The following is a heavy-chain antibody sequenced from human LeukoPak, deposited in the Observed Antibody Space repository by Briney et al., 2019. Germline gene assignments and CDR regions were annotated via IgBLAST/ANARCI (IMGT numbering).Heavy chain of an antibody. D-gene: IGHD3-10*02. CDR3: AELGITMIGGV. Sequence: GGSLRLSCAASGFTFSSYSMNWVRQAPGKGLEWVSSISSSSLYIYYADSVKGRFTISRDNAKNSLYLQMNSLRAEDTAVYYCAELGITMIGGVWGKGTTVTVSS. CDR1: GFTFSSYS. J-gene: IGHJ6*04. CDR2: ISSSSLYI. V-gene: IGHV3-21*01.